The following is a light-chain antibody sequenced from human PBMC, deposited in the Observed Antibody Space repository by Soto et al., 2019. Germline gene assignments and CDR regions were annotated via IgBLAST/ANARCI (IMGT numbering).Light chain of an antibody. CDR2: GVY. Sequence: EIVLTQSPAPLSLSPGERATLSCRASQTGSNSYLAWYQHKSGQAPRLLIYGVYTRASGIPDRFSGSGSGTEFTLTITRLEPEDSAVYFCQHYGYSQWTFGQGTKVDIK. J-gene: IGKJ1*01. CDR1: QTGSNSY. V-gene: IGKV3-20*01. CDR3: QHYGYSQWT.